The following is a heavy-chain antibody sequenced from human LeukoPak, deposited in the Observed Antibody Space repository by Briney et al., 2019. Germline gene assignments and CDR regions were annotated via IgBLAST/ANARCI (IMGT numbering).Heavy chain of an antibody. CDR2: IIPIFGTA. V-gene: IGHV1-69*05. J-gene: IGHJ4*02. Sequence: SVKVSCKASGGTFSSYAISWVRRAPGQGLEWMGGIIPIFGTANYAQKFQGRVTITTDESTSTAYMELSSLRSEDTAVYYCARIYSGYDQNFDYWGQGTLVTVSS. D-gene: IGHD5-12*01. CDR1: GGTFSSYA. CDR3: ARIYSGYDQNFDY.